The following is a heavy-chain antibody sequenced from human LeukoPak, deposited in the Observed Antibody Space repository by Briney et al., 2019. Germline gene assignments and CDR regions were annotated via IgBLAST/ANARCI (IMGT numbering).Heavy chain of an antibody. D-gene: IGHD3-3*01. CDR3: ARGLWSGFDY. J-gene: IGHJ4*02. Sequence: PSETLSLTCTVSGGSISSSSYYWGWIRQPPGKGLEWIGSIYYSGSTYYNPSLKSRVTISVDTSKNQFSLKLSSVTAADTAVYYCARGLWSGFDYWGQGTLVTVSS. V-gene: IGHV4-39*07. CDR1: GGSISSSSYY. CDR2: IYYSGST.